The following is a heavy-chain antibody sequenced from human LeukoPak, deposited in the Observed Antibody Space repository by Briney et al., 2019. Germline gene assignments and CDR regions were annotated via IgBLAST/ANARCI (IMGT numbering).Heavy chain of an antibody. D-gene: IGHD3-3*01. CDR2: IYYSGST. Sequence: PSETLSLTCTVSGGSISSYYWSWIRQPPGKGLESIGYIYYSGSTYYNPSLKSRVTISVDTSKNQFSLKLSSVTAADTAVYYCARANYDFWSGYYLYFDYWGQGTLVTVSS. CDR3: ARANYDFWSGYYLYFDY. J-gene: IGHJ4*02. V-gene: IGHV4-59*12. CDR1: GGSISSYY.